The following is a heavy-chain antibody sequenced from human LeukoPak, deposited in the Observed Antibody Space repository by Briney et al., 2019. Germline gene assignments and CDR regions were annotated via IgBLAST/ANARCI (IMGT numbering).Heavy chain of an antibody. J-gene: IGHJ4*02. Sequence: GGSLRLSCAASGFTFSSYDMSWVRQAPGKGLEWVSGVSGSGDSTHYADSVKGRFTISRDNSKNTLYLQMNSLRAEDTAVYYCARRGQSASFDYWGQGNLVTVSS. V-gene: IGHV3-23*01. CDR1: GFTFSSYD. D-gene: IGHD2-15*01. CDR3: ARRGQSASFDY. CDR2: VSGSGDST.